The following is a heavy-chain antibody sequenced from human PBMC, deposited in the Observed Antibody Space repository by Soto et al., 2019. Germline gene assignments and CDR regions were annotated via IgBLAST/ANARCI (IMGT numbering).Heavy chain of an antibody. J-gene: IGHJ4*02. V-gene: IGHV1-18*04. CDR1: GYTFTNFG. CDR3: ARDEGSHGFDS. Sequence: QVQLLVQSGTEVKKPGASVKVSCQASGYTFTNFGISWVRQAPGQGLEWMGWVSGYNGNTNYAQKFRDRVTMTTDTSTGTAYMELRALRSDDTAVYYCARDEGSHGFDSWGQGTLVTVSS. CDR2: VSGYNGNT. D-gene: IGHD6-19*01.